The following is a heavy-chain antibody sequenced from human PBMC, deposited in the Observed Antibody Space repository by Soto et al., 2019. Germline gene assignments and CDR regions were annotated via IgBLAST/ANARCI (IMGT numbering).Heavy chain of an antibody. D-gene: IGHD6-13*01. CDR3: PRDRIKYSRSWPEYCQH. J-gene: IGHJ1*01. CDR1: GYTFTSYG. CDR2: IIPIFGTA. Sequence: QVQLLQSGAEVKKPGASVKVSCQASGYTFTSYGISWVRQAPGQGLEWMGGIIPIFGTANYAQKFQGRVTITADESTSKAYMELSSLTSEDTAVYYCPRDRIKYSRSWPEYCQHWGQGTMVTVSS. V-gene: IGHV1-69*13.